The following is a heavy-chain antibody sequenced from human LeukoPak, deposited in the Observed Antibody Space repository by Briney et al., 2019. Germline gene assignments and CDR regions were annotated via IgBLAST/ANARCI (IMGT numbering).Heavy chain of an antibody. CDR1: GFTFSSYA. CDR2: ISGSGGST. CDR3: ARLPIVVPAAIGRGDY. V-gene: IGHV3-23*01. Sequence: PGGSLRLSCAASGFTFSSYAMSWVRQAPGKGLEWVSAISGSGGSTYYADSVKGRFTISRDNSKNTPYLQMNSLGAEDTAVYYCARLPIVVPAAIGRGDYWGQGTLVTVSS. J-gene: IGHJ4*02. D-gene: IGHD2-2*02.